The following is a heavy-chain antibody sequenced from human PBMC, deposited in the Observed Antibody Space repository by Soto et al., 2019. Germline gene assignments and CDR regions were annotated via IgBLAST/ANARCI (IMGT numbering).Heavy chain of an antibody. CDR2: ISGTGGST. CDR1: GFTFASYA. CDR3: AKEMTSGYYLFDY. D-gene: IGHD3-22*01. V-gene: IGHV3-23*01. Sequence: GGSLRLSCAASGFTFASYAMSWVRQAPGKGLEWVSTISGTGGSTYYPDSVKGRFTISRDNSKNTVYLQMNSLRAEDAAVYYCAKEMTSGYYLFDYWGQGTLVTVS. J-gene: IGHJ4*02.